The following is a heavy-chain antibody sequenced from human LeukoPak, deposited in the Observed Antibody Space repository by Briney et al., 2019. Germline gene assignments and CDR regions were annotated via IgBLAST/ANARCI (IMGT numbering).Heavy chain of an antibody. CDR1: GHSFTSYW. CDR3: AICSNPTQASYFDL. D-gene: IGHD2-15*01. Sequence: GESLKISCKGSGHSFTSYWIGWVRQMPGKGLEWMGIIYPGDSDTRYSPSFQSQVTISADKSISTAYLQWSSLKASDTAMYYCAICSNPTQASYFDLWGRGTLVTVSS. J-gene: IGHJ2*01. CDR2: IYPGDSDT. V-gene: IGHV5-51*01.